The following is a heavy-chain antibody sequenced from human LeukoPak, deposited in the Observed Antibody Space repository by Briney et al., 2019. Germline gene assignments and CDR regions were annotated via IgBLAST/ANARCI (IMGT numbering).Heavy chain of an antibody. D-gene: IGHD2-2*01. CDR3: ARDGDCSSDSCYFDY. Sequence: LRLSCAASGFTFSSYAMSWVRQHPGKGLEWIGYIYYSGITYYNPSLKSRVTISVDTSKNQFSLNLSSVTAADTAVYYCARDGDCSSDSCYFDYWGQGILVTVSS. CDR2: IYYSGIT. J-gene: IGHJ4*02. CDR1: GFTFSSYA. V-gene: IGHV4-31*02.